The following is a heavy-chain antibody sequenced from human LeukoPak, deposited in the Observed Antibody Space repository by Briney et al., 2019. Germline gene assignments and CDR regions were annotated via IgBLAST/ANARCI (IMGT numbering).Heavy chain of an antibody. V-gene: IGHV4-61*01. CDR1: GGSISSGSYY. D-gene: IGHD2-15*01. Sequence: SETLSLTCTVSGGSISSGSYYWSWIRQPPGKGLEWIGYIYYSGSTNYNPSLKSRVTMSVDTSKNRFSLKLSSVTAADTAVYYCARGGNCSGGTCYSDRGWFDPWGQGTRVTVSS. J-gene: IGHJ5*02. CDR2: IYYSGST. CDR3: ARGGNCSGGTCYSDRGWFDP.